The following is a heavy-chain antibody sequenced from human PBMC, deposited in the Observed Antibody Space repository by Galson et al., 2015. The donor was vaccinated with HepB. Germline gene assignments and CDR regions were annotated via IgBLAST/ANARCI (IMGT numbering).Heavy chain of an antibody. CDR3: AKNPRGYSGYDYGEFDY. CDR2: ISGTGGSP. J-gene: IGHJ4*02. CDR1: GFTFYNYA. V-gene: IGHV3-23*01. D-gene: IGHD5-12*01. Sequence: SLRLSCAASGFTFYNYAMSWVRQAPGKGLEWVSGISGTGGSPYHVDSVKGRFTISRDNSKNTLYLQMNSLRPEDTAVYYCAKNPRGYSGYDYGEFDYWGQGILVTVSS.